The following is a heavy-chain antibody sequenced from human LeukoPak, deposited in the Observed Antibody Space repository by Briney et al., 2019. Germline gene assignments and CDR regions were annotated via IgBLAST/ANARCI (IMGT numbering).Heavy chain of an antibody. CDR3: ARVSGRSFVGRQWLLFY. Sequence: ASVKVSCKASGYTFTSYDINWVRQATGQGLEWMGWMNPNSGNTGYAQKFQGRVTMTRNTSISTAYMELSSLRSEDTAVYYCARVSGRSFVGRQWLLFYWGQGTLVAVSS. V-gene: IGHV1-8*01. CDR2: MNPNSGNT. J-gene: IGHJ4*02. CDR1: GYTFTSYD. D-gene: IGHD3-3*01.